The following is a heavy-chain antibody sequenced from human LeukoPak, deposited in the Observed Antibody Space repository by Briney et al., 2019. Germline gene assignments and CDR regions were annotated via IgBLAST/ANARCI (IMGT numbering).Heavy chain of an antibody. Sequence: GGSLRLSCAASGFTFSSYAMSWVRQAPGKGLEWVSAISGSGGSTYYADSVKGRFTISRDNSKNTLYLQMNSLRAEDTAVYYCAKGVDGYYYESSGYKWGQGILVTVSS. V-gene: IGHV3-23*01. CDR2: ISGSGGST. CDR1: GFTFSSYA. D-gene: IGHD3-22*01. CDR3: AKGVDGYYYESSGYK. J-gene: IGHJ4*02.